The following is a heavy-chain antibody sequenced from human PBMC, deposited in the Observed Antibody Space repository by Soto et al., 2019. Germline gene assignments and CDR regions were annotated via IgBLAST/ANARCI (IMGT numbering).Heavy chain of an antibody. V-gene: IGHV4-39*01. CDR3: ARHGGRLGWELRGFDY. D-gene: IGHD1-26*01. Sequence: SETLSLTCSVSGGSVSSSSYYWGWIRQPPGKGLEWIGSIYYSGNTYYNPSFESRVTISVDTSKNQFSLKLSSVTAADTAVYYCARHGGRLGWELRGFDYWGQGTLVTVSS. CDR2: IYYSGNT. J-gene: IGHJ4*02. CDR1: GGSVSSSSYY.